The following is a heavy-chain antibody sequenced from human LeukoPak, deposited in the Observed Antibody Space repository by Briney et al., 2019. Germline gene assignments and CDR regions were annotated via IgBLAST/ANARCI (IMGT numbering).Heavy chain of an antibody. V-gene: IGHV3-7*01. Sequence: GGSLRLSCAASGFTFSSYWMTWVRQAPGKGLEWVANINQDGSEKYYVDSVKGRFTISRDNARNSLYLQMNSLRAEDTAVYYCARGHLGLDYWGQGTLVTVSP. J-gene: IGHJ4*02. CDR2: INQDGSEK. CDR1: GFTFSSYW. CDR3: ARGHLGLDY. D-gene: IGHD3-3*02.